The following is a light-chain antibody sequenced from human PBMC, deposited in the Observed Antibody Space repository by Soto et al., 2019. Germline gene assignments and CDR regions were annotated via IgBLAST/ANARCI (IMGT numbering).Light chain of an antibody. Sequence: QAVVTQPASVSGSPGQSITMSCTGTSDDVGGYHYVSWYQQHPGEVPKLVIFEVSNRPSGVSNRFSGSKSGNTASLTISGLQAEDEADYYCSSYSSSPSYVFGTGTKLTVL. CDR1: SDDVGGYHY. J-gene: IGLJ1*01. CDR3: SSYSSSPSYV. V-gene: IGLV2-14*01. CDR2: EVS.